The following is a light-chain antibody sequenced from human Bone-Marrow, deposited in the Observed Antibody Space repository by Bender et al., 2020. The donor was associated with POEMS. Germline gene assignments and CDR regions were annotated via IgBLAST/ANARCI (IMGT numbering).Light chain of an antibody. Sequence: FMLTQPHSVSESPGKTVTISCTRSSGSIRSNYVQWYQQRPGRAPSTVIYEDTQRPSGVPDRFSGSIDSSNSASLTISGLKTEDEADYYCQSFDSGILFGGGTKLTVL. CDR3: QSFDSGIL. CDR2: EDT. CDR1: SGSIRSNY. J-gene: IGLJ2*01. V-gene: IGLV6-57*03.